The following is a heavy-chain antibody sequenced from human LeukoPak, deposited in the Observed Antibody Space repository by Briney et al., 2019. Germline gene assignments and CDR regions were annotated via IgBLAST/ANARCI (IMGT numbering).Heavy chain of an antibody. J-gene: IGHJ4*02. CDR3: ASGRQLGY. D-gene: IGHD6-13*01. V-gene: IGHV3-7*01. CDR1: GFTFSNYW. CDR2: IKQDGSEK. Sequence: QPGGSLRLSCAASGFTFSNYWMSWVRQAPGKGLEWVANIKQDGSEKYYVDSVKGRFTISRDNDKNSLYLQMNSPRAEDVAFYYCASGRQLGYWGQGTLVTVSS.